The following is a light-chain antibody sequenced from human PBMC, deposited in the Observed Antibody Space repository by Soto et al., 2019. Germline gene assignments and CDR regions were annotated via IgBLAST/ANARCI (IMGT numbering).Light chain of an antibody. Sequence: SYELTQPPSMSVSPGQTATIACSGDKLGDKYVCWYQQKSGESPILVIYQDTKRPSGIPERFSGSNSGSTATLTVCGTQSIDEADYYCQAWDGGTVVFGGGTKLTVL. V-gene: IGLV3-1*01. CDR2: QDT. CDR3: QAWDGGTVV. J-gene: IGLJ2*01. CDR1: KLGDKY.